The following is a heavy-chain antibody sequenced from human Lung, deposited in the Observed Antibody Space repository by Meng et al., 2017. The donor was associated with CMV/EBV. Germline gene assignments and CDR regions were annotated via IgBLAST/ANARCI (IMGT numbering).Heavy chain of an antibody. CDR3: ASYTQAWYNSGS. J-gene: IGHJ4*02. V-gene: IGHV3-30*02. Sequence: GRSLRLSCAASGFTFSTYGMHWVRQAPGKGLEWVAFIRYDGNNKYYRDSVKGRFTISRDNSKNTLYLQMNRLRPDDTAVYYCASYTQAWYNSGSWGQGTLVTVSS. CDR1: GFTFSTYG. CDR2: IRYDGNNK. D-gene: IGHD6-19*01.